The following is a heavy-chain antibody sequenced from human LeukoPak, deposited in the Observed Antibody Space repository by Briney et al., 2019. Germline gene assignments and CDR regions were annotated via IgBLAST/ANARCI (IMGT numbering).Heavy chain of an antibody. Sequence: ASVKVSCKASGGTFSSYTISWVRQAPGQGLEWMGRIIPILGIANYAQKFQGRVTITADKSTSTAYMELSSLRSEDTAVYYCARDPRPPPNHSPNDRIVDDYWGQGTLVTVSS. CDR3: ARDPRPPPNHSPNDRIVDDY. V-gene: IGHV1-69*04. CDR2: IIPILGIA. D-gene: IGHD1-1*01. J-gene: IGHJ4*02. CDR1: GGTFSSYT.